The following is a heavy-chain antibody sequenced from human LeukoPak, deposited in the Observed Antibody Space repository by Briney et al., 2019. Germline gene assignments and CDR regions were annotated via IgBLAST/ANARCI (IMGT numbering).Heavy chain of an antibody. V-gene: IGHV4-34*01. CDR3: ARERRWFGEGNWFDP. CDR2: INHSGST. Sequence: SETLSLTCAVYGGSFSGYYWSWIRQPPGKGLEWIGEINHSGSTNYNPSLKSRVTISVDTSKNQFSLKLSSVTAADTAVYYCARERRWFGEGNWFDPWGQGTLVTVSS. CDR1: GGSFSGYY. D-gene: IGHD3-10*01. J-gene: IGHJ5*02.